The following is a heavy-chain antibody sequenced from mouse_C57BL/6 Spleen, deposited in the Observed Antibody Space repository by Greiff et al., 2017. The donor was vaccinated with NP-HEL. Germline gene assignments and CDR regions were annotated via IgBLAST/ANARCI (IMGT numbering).Heavy chain of an antibody. CDR2: ISDGGSYT. Sequence: EVKLVESGGGLVKPGGSLKLSCAASGFTFSSYAMSWVRQTPEKRLEWVATISDGGSYTYYPDNVKGRFTISRDNAKNNLYLQMSHLKSEDTAMYYCARGGYSNYLFAYWGQGTLVTVSA. J-gene: IGHJ3*01. CDR3: ARGGYSNYLFAY. V-gene: IGHV5-4*03. D-gene: IGHD2-5*01. CDR1: GFTFSSYA.